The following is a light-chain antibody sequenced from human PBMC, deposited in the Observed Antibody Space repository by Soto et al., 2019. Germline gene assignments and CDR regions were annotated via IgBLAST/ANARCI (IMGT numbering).Light chain of an antibody. V-gene: IGLV2-14*01. CDR1: SSYVGGYNS. Sequence: QSVLTQPASVSGSPGQSITISCTGTSSYVGGYNSVSWYQQHPGKAPKLILYDVTDRPSGVSYRFSGSKSGNTASLTISGLQAADEADYFCSSFTSSMTNVFGSGTKLTVL. CDR2: DVT. CDR3: SSFTSSMTNV. J-gene: IGLJ1*01.